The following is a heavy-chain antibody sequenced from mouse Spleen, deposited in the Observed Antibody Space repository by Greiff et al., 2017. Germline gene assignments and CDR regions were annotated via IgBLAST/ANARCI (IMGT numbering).Heavy chain of an antibody. CDR3: ARDRSYAMDY. CDR1: GYTFTDYA. D-gene: IGHD2-14*01. V-gene: IGHV1S137*01. Sequence: VKLQQSGAELVRPGVSVKISCKGSGYTFTDYAMHWVKQSHAKSLEWIGVISTYYGDASYNQKFKGKATMTVDKSSSTAYMELARLTSEDSAIYYCARDRSYAMDYWGQGTSVTVSS. CDR2: ISTYYGDA. J-gene: IGHJ4*01.